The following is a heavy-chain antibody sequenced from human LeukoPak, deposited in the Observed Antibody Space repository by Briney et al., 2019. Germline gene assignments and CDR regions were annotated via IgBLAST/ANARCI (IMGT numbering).Heavy chain of an antibody. CDR1: GFTVSSNY. D-gene: IGHD4-17*01. CDR3: ARSDYGDCFDAFDI. V-gene: IGHV3-53*01. Sequence: GGSLRLSCAASGFTVSSNYMSWVRQAPGKGLEWVSVIYSGGSTYYADSVKGRFTISRDNSKNTLYLQMNSLRAEDTAVYYCARSDYGDCFDAFDIWGQGTMVTVSS. J-gene: IGHJ3*02. CDR2: IYSGGST.